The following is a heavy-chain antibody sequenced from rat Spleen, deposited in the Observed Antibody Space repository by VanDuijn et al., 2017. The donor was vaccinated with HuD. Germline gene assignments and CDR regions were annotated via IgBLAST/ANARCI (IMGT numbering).Heavy chain of an antibody. Sequence: EVQLVESGGGLVQPGRSLKLSYVASGFTFSDYYMAWVRQGPTKGLEWVATINYDGRSTFYRDSVRDRFTISRDNGKNTLYLQIDSLKSEDTATYYCARQGRGGTTYYYVMDVWGQGASVTVSS. V-gene: IGHV5-7*01. CDR1: GFTFSDYY. CDR3: ARQGRGGTTYYYVMDV. J-gene: IGHJ4*01. CDR2: INYDGRST. D-gene: IGHD4-3*01.